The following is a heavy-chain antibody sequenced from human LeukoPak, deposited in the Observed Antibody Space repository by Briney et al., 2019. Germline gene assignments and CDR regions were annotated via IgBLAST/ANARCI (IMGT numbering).Heavy chain of an antibody. CDR3: ATEYDSSGLFDY. V-gene: IGHV3-15*01. CDR1: GFTFSNGW. D-gene: IGHD3-22*01. CDR2: IKSKIDGGTT. J-gene: IGHJ4*02. Sequence: PGGSLRLSCAASGFTFSNGWMGWVRQAPGKGLEWLGRIKSKIDGGTTDYAAPVKGRFTTSRDDSKNTLYLQMNSLKTEDTAVYYCATEYDSSGLFDYWGQGTLVTVSS.